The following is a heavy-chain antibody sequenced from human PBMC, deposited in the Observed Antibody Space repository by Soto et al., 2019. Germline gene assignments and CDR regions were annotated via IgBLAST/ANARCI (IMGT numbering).Heavy chain of an antibody. CDR3: AKDREDIVVVVAATRAV. J-gene: IGHJ6*02. Sequence: EVQLLESGGGLVQPGGSLSLYCAASGFTFSSYAMSWVRQAPGEGLEWVSAISGSGGSTYYADSVKGRFTISRDNSKNTLYLQMNSLRAEDTAVYYCAKDREDIVVVVAATRAVWGQGTTVTVSS. D-gene: IGHD2-15*01. V-gene: IGHV3-23*01. CDR1: GFTFSSYA. CDR2: ISGSGGST.